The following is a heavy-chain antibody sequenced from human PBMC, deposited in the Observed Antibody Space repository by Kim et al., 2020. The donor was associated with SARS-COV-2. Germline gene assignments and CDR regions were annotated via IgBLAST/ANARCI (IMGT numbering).Heavy chain of an antibody. CDR3: TTDVCLRVPYFNWLRSS. CDR2: IQSEADGGTT. Sequence: GGSLRLSCAVSGFTFSKAWMNWVRQAPGKGLEWVGRIQSEADGGTTDYAAPVNGRFSISRDDYKDRLYLQMNSLKTEDTAVYYCTTDVCLRVPYFNWLRSSWGQGTLVTVSS. J-gene: IGHJ5*02. D-gene: IGHD2-2*01. V-gene: IGHV3-15*01. CDR1: GFTFSKAW.